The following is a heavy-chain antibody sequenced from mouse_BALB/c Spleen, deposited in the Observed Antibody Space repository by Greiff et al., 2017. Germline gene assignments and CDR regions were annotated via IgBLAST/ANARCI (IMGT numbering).Heavy chain of an antibody. D-gene: IGHD2-4*01. CDR1: GFTFSDYY. Sequence: EVKLVESGGGLVKPGGSLKLSCAASGFTFSDYYMYWVRQTPEKRLEWVATISDGGSYTYYPDSVKGRFTISRDNAKNNLYLQMSSLKSEDTAMYYCARDHGMITTFAYWGQGTLVTVSA. J-gene: IGHJ3*01. V-gene: IGHV5-4*02. CDR3: ARDHGMITTFAY. CDR2: ISDGGSYT.